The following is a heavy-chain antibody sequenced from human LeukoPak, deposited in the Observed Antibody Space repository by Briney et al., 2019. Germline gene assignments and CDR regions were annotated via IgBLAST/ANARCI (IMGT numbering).Heavy chain of an antibody. CDR2: IYYSGST. D-gene: IGHD3-9*01. V-gene: IGHV4-59*08. Sequence: PSETLSLTCTVSGGSISSYYWSWIRQPPGKGLEWIGYIYYSGSTNYNPSLKSRVTISVDTSKNQFSLNLTSVTAADTAVYYCARRPHDILTGYPFDPWGQGTLVTVSS. J-gene: IGHJ5*02. CDR1: GGSISSYY. CDR3: ARRPHDILTGYPFDP.